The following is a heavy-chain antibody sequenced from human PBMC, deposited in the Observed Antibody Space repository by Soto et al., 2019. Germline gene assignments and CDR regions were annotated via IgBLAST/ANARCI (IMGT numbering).Heavy chain of an antibody. CDR1: GFTFRSYE. CDR2: ISRSGNSK. CDR3: TRIRVPAAVSILSLDYYYGMDV. Sequence: PGGSLRLSCAASGFTFRSYEMNWVRQAPGKGLEWVSYISRSGNSKYYAESVKGRFTISRDNARNSLYLQMNSLRAEDTATYYCTRIRVPAAVSILSLDYYYGMDVWGQGTTVTVSS. V-gene: IGHV3-48*03. D-gene: IGHD2-2*01. J-gene: IGHJ6*02.